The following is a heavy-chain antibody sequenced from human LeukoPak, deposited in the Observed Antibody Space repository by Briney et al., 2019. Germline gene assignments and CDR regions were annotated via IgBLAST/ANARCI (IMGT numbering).Heavy chain of an antibody. Sequence: SETLSLTCTVSGGSISSYYWSWIRQPPGKGLEWIGYIYYSGSTNYNPSLKSRVTISVDTSKNQFSLKLNSVTGADTAVYYCARGWIAVAGFDYWGQGTLVTVSS. CDR1: GGSISSYY. J-gene: IGHJ4*02. V-gene: IGHV4-59*12. CDR2: IYYSGST. D-gene: IGHD6-19*01. CDR3: ARGWIAVAGFDY.